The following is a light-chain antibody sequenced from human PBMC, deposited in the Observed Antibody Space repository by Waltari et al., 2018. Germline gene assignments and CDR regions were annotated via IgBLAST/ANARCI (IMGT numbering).Light chain of an antibody. Sequence: QSALTQPPSASGSPGQSVTISCTGTSSDIGAYNYVSWYQMHTGKAPKLLIYEVSNGPSGVPDRFSGSKSGNTASLTVSGIQAEDEAEYFCASYAGNNNYVFGSGTKVTVL. J-gene: IGLJ1*01. CDR2: EVS. V-gene: IGLV2-8*01. CDR3: ASYAGNNNYV. CDR1: SSDIGAYNY.